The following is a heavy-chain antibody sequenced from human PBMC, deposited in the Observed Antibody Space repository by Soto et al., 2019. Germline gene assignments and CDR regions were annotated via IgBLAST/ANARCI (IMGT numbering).Heavy chain of an antibody. V-gene: IGHV3-9*01. CDR1: GFTFDDYA. D-gene: IGHD1-1*01. J-gene: IGHJ4*02. CDR3: AKDIRNDPKTGTPFDY. Sequence: QPGGSLRLSCAASGFTFDDYAMHWVRQAPGKGLEWVSGISWNSGSIGYADSVKGRFTISRDNAKNSRYLQMNSLRAEDTALYYCAKDIRNDPKTGTPFDYWGQGTLVTVSS. CDR2: ISWNSGSI.